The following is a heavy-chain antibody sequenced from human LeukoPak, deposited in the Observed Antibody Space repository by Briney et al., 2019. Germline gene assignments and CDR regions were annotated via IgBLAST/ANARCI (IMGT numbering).Heavy chain of an antibody. CDR3: AKDAGGYYYYYMGV. Sequence: GGSLRLSCAASGFTFSSYAMHWVRQAPGKGLEWVSYISSSSSTIYCADSVKGRFTISRDNAKNSLYLQMNSLRPEDTALYYCAKDAGGYYYYYMGVWGKGTTVTISS. CDR1: GFTFSSYA. J-gene: IGHJ6*03. V-gene: IGHV3-48*04. CDR2: ISSSSSTI. D-gene: IGHD1-26*01.